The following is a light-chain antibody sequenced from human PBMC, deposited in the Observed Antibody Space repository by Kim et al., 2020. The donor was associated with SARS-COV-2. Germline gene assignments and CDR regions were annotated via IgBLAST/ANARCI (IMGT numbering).Light chain of an antibody. CDR1: SSNIGAGYD. J-gene: IGLJ2*01. CDR3: QSYLSGSVV. V-gene: IGLV1-40*01. Sequence: PGRRVTISCTGSSSNIGAGYDVHWYQQLPGTAPKLLIYGNSNRPSGVPDRFSGSKSGTSASLAITGLQAEDEAEYYCQSYLSGSVVFGGGTQLTVL. CDR2: GNS.